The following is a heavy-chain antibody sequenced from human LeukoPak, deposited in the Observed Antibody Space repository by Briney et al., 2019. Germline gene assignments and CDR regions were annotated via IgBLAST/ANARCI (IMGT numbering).Heavy chain of an antibody. CDR2: ISWNSGSI. J-gene: IGHJ6*02. Sequence: PGRSLRLSCAASGFTFDDYAMPWVRQAPGKGLEWVSGISWNSGSIGYAASVKGRFTISRDNAKNSLYLQMNSLRAEDTALYYCAKDIRDISSSLKSNGMDVWGQGTTVTVSS. V-gene: IGHV3-9*01. D-gene: IGHD6-13*01. CDR1: GFTFDDYA. CDR3: AKDIRDISSSLKSNGMDV.